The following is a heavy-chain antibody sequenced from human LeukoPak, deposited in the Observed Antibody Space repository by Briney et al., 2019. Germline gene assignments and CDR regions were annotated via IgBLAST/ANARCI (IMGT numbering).Heavy chain of an antibody. V-gene: IGHV4-59*01. Sequence: SETLSLTCTVSGDSISSYFWSWIRQPPGKGLEWIGFIYYSGGTNYNPSLKSRVTISVDTSRNQFSLKLSSVTAADTAVYYCARDRSYGHFDYWGQGTLVTVSS. J-gene: IGHJ4*02. CDR2: IYYSGGT. CDR1: GDSISSYF. D-gene: IGHD5-18*01. CDR3: ARDRSYGHFDY.